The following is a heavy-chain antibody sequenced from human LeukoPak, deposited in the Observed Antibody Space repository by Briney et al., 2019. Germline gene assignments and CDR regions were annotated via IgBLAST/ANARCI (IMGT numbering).Heavy chain of an antibody. CDR2: IYTSGSS. J-gene: IGHJ4*02. CDR1: GGPISSYY. V-gene: IGHV4-4*07. D-gene: IGHD2-2*01. Sequence: SETLSLTCSVSGGPISSYYWSWSRQPAGKGLEWIGRIYTSGSSNYNPSLKSRVTMSVDTSKKQFSLKLNSVTAADTAVYYCATYDQRLAFDNWGQGTLVTVSS. CDR3: ATYDQRLAFDN.